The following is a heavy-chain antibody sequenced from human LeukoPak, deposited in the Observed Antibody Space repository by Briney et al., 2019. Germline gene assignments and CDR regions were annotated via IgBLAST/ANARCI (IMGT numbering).Heavy chain of an antibody. CDR3: ARDKWSGYSPRSYWYFDL. Sequence: PSETLSLTCTVSGGSISNYYWSWIRQPPGKGLEWIGYIYYSGSTNYNPSLKSRVTISVDTSKNQFSLKLSSVTAADTAVYYCARDKWSGYSPRSYWYFDLWGRGTLVTVSS. J-gene: IGHJ2*01. D-gene: IGHD3-3*01. CDR2: IYYSGST. V-gene: IGHV4-59*01. CDR1: GGSISNYY.